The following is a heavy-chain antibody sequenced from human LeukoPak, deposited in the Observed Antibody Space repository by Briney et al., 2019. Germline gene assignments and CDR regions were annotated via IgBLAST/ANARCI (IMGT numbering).Heavy chain of an antibody. Sequence: PGGSLSLSCAASGFTFSSYWMTWVRQDPGKGLEWVANIKQDGTDKYYVDSVKGRFTISRDNAKNSLFLQLGSLRADDTAVYYCARASMGGRDYHLDSWGQGTLVTVSS. V-gene: IGHV3-7*01. D-gene: IGHD4/OR15-4a*01. CDR3: ARASMGGRDYHLDS. CDR1: GFTFSSYW. CDR2: IKQDGTDK. J-gene: IGHJ4*02.